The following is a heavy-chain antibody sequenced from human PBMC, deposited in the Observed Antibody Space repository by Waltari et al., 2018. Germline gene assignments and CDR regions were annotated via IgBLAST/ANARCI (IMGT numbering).Heavy chain of an antibody. CDR2: IYYSGST. D-gene: IGHD5-12*01. V-gene: IGHV4-39*01. CDR3: ARHWKKSGYRFDP. CDR1: GGAISGGSFY. J-gene: IGHJ5*02. Sequence: QLQLPESGPGLVRPSETLSLTCSVAGGAISGGSFYWGWIRQSPGKGLEWIGSIYYSGSTEYNSNLKSRVTISGDTSKNQFSLKLSSVTAADTAVYYCARHWKKSGYRFDPWGQGTLVTVSS.